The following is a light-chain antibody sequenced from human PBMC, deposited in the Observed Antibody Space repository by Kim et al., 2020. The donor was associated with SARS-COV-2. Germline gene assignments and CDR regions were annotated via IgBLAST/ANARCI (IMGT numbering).Light chain of an antibody. V-gene: IGLV3-9*01. Sequence: VSVALGQTARISCGGNNIGSKNVHWYQQKPGQAPVLVIYRNTNRPSGIPERFSGSNSGNTATLTISRAQAGDEADYYCQVWDSVVFGGGTQLTVL. J-gene: IGLJ2*01. CDR1: NIGSKN. CDR2: RNT. CDR3: QVWDSVV.